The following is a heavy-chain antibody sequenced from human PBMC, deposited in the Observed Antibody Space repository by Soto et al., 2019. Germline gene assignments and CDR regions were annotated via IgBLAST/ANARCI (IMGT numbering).Heavy chain of an antibody. J-gene: IGHJ6*02. Sequence: SVKVSCKASGGTFGNSAISWVRQAPGQGLGWMGGIIPSFATGNSAPEFQGRLTITADKSTTTAYMELSSLRSEDTAVYYCARSYYGSGSYWFYGMDVWGQGTTVTVSS. V-gene: IGHV1-69*06. CDR1: GGTFGNSA. CDR3: ARSYYGSGSYWFYGMDV. CDR2: IIPSFATG. D-gene: IGHD3-10*01.